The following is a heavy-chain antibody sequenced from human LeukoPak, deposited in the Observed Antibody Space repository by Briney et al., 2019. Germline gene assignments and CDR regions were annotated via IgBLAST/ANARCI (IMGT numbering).Heavy chain of an antibody. CDR1: GYTLHDYD. V-gene: IGHV1-2*06. Sequence: EASVKVSCKASGYTLHDYDIHWMRQAPGQGLEWMGRINPRSYATTYKHRFLGRVTMTGDTSLNTVYMELRSLRSDDTAVYYCARDLYRDSLPVSWFDPWGQGTLVTVSS. J-gene: IGHJ5*02. D-gene: IGHD4-11*01. CDR3: ARDLYRDSLPVSWFDP. CDR2: INPRSYAT.